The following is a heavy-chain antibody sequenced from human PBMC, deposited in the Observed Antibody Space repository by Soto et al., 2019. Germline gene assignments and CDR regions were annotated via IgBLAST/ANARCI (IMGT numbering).Heavy chain of an antibody. CDR3: ARESYYGSGATVVGY. J-gene: IGHJ4*02. CDR2: IYYSGTT. Sequence: SETLSLTCTVSGGSISNFYWSLLRQPPGKGLEWIGYIYYSGTTSYNPSLNSRVTISVDTSKNQFSLKLNSVTAADTAVYYCARESYYGSGATVVGYWGLGTLVTVSS. CDR1: GGSISNFY. V-gene: IGHV4-59*01. D-gene: IGHD3-10*01.